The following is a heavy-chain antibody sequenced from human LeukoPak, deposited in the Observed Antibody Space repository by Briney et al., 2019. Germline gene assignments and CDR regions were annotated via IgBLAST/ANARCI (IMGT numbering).Heavy chain of an antibody. CDR3: ARDEIQNEAFDI. V-gene: IGHV4-39*07. D-gene: IGHD1-1*01. CDR1: GDSISGSSYY. CDR2: IYYNGNT. Sequence: SETLSLTCIVSGDSISGSSYYWGWIRQPPGKGLEWIGNIYYNGNTNYNPSLTSRVTISVDRSKNQFSLKLSSVTAADTAVYYCARDEIQNEAFDIWGQGTMVTVSS. J-gene: IGHJ3*02.